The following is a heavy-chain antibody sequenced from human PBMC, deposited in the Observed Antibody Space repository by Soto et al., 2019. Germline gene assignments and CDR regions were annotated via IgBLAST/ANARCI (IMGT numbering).Heavy chain of an antibody. Sequence: SETLSLTCTVSGASISSYCWSWIRQPPGKGLECIGYIYDSGSPNYNPSLKSRLTISVDRSKNQFSLNLSSVTAADTAVYYCARVARNGANRGFGYFDYWGQGTLVTVSS. J-gene: IGHJ4*02. CDR2: IYDSGSP. V-gene: IGHV4-59*01. CDR3: ARVARNGANRGFGYFDY. CDR1: GASISSYC. D-gene: IGHD3-16*01.